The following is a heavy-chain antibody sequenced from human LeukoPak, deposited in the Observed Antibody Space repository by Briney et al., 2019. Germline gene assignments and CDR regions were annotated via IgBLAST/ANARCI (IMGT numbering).Heavy chain of an antibody. CDR1: GGSFSGYY. Sequence: SETLSLTCAVYGGSFSGYYWSWIRQPPGKGLEWIGEINHSGSTNYNPSLKSRVTISVDTSKNQFSLKLSSVTAAGTAVYYCARERSGYGSGSSFFDYWGQGTLVTVSS. CDR3: ARERSGYGSGSSFFDY. D-gene: IGHD3-10*01. V-gene: IGHV4-34*01. J-gene: IGHJ4*02. CDR2: INHSGST.